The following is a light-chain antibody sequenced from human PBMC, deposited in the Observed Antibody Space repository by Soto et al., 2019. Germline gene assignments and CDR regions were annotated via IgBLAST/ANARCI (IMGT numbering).Light chain of an antibody. CDR2: PNN. CDR3: AAWDDSLYGVV. J-gene: IGLJ2*01. CDR1: SSNIGSNT. Sequence: QSVLTQPPSASGTPGQRVTISCSGSSSNIGSNTVNWYQLLPGTAPKLLIYPNNDRPSGVPDRFSGSKSGTSASLAISGLQSEDEADYYCAAWDDSLYGVVFGGGTKLTVL. V-gene: IGLV1-44*01.